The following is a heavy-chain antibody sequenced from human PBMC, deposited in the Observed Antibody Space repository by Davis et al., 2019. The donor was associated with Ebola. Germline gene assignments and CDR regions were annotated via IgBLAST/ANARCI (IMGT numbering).Heavy chain of an antibody. CDR3: ATYTMTPLPFDY. CDR2: INAGNGNT. CDR1: GYTFTTYA. V-gene: IGHV1-3*01. Sequence: ASVKVSCKASGYTFTTYAMHWVRQAPGQRLEWMGWINAGNGNTKYSQKFQDRLTITRDTSTSTVYMELSGLRPDDTAMYYCATYTMTPLPFDYWGQGTLVTVSS. J-gene: IGHJ4*02. D-gene: IGHD4-17*01.